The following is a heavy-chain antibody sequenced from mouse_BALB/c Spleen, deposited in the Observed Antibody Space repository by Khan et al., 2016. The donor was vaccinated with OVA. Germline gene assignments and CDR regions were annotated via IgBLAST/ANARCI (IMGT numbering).Heavy chain of an antibody. Sequence: EVELVESGGDLMKPGGSLKLSCAASGFTFSTYGIPWVRQTPDKSLEWVATINSGGYYTYYPDSVQGRFTVSRNNARNTLYLQMSSLKSEDTAMYYCASHLTGSFAYWGQGTLVTVSA. J-gene: IGHJ3*01. CDR3: ASHLTGSFAY. V-gene: IGHV5-6*01. CDR1: GFTFSTYG. CDR2: INSGGYYT. D-gene: IGHD4-1*01.